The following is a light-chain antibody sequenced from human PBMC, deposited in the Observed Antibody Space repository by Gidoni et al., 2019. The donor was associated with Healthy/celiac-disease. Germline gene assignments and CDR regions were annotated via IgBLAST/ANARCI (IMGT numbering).Light chain of an antibody. CDR1: QSISSY. CDR3: QQSYSTPLT. Sequence: DIQMTQSPSSLSASVGDIVTITCRASQSISSYLNGYQQKPGKAPKLLIYAASSLQSGVPSRFSGSGSGTDFTLTISSLQPEDFATYYCQQSYSTPLTFGGGTKVEIK. J-gene: IGKJ4*01. CDR2: AAS. V-gene: IGKV1-39*01.